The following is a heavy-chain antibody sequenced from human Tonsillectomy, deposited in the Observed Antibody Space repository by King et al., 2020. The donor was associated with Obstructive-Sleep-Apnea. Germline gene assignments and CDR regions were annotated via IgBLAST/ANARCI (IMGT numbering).Heavy chain of an antibody. CDR3: ARGQLCDY. CDR2: IYYSGST. J-gene: IGHJ4*02. D-gene: IGHD6-6*01. Sequence: VQLQESGPGLVKPSETLSLTCTVSGGSISSYYWSWIRQPPGKGLEWIGYIYYSGSTNYNPSLKSRVTISVDTSKNQFSLKLSSVTAADTAVYYCARGQLCDYWGQVTLVTVSS. V-gene: IGHV4-59*08. CDR1: GGSISSYY.